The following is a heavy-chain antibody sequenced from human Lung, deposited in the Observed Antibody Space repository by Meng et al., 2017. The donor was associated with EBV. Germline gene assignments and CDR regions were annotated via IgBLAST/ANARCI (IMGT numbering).Heavy chain of an antibody. CDR2: INHSGHT. D-gene: IGHD2-15*01. J-gene: IGHJ4*02. V-gene: IGHV4-4*02. CDR3: ARGRQIGWQGGDFAY. Sequence: VPLEGSGPVPVNPSGTLSLTCGVSGFAISRNIRWTWVRQPPGKGLEWIGVINHSGHTNYNPSLKSRVTISVDTSKNQFSLNLSSVTAADTAVYYCARGRQIGWQGGDFAYWSQGTLVTVSS. CDR1: GFAISRNIR.